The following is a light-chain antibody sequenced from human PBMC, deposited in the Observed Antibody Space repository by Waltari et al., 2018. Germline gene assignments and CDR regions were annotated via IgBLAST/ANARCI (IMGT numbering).Light chain of an antibody. CDR2: AVS. CDR1: SSDVGNYTR. V-gene: IGLV2-23*02. CDR3: SSYAGSSKGV. Sequence: QSALTQPASVSGSPGQSITISCTGTSSDVGNYTRVPWYQQHPAKAPKLMISAVSKRPSGVSDRFSGSKSGDMASLTISGLQPEDEAEYFCSSYAGSSKGVFGGGTKVTVL. J-gene: IGLJ2*01.